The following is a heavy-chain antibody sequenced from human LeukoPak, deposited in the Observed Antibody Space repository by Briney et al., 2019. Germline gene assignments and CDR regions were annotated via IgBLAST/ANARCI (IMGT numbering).Heavy chain of an antibody. Sequence: SETLSPTCTVSGGSISSYYWSWIRQPPGKGLEWIGYIYYSGSTNYNPSLKSRVTISVDTSKNQFSLKLSSVTAADTAVYYCARAEGSYYMDVWGKGTTVTVSS. CDR1: GGSISSYY. V-gene: IGHV4-59*01. J-gene: IGHJ6*03. CDR2: IYYSGST. CDR3: ARAEGSYYMDV.